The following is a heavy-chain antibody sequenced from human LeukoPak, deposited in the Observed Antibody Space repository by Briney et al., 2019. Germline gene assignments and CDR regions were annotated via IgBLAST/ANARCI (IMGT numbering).Heavy chain of an antibody. CDR1: GDSFSSHY. Sequence: SETLSLTCAVSGDSFSSHYWTWIRQSPGRGREWVGYISQIGRTNYNPSLKSRVTISIDTSKNQFSLKLRSVTAADTAVYYCARDLVTVTKGIDIWGQGTMVSVSS. CDR2: ISQIGRT. J-gene: IGHJ3*02. CDR3: ARDLVTVTKGIDI. D-gene: IGHD4-17*01. V-gene: IGHV4-59*11.